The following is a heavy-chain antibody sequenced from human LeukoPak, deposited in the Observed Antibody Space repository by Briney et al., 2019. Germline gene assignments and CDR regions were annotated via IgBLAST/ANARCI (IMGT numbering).Heavy chain of an antibody. J-gene: IGHJ4*02. V-gene: IGHV4-39*01. Sequence: WIGSIYYSGSTYYNPSLKSRVTISVDTSKNQFSLKLSSVTAADTAVYYCARRRIAGQYFDYWGQGTLVTVSS. CDR3: ARRRIAGQYFDY. D-gene: IGHD6-13*01. CDR2: IYYSGST.